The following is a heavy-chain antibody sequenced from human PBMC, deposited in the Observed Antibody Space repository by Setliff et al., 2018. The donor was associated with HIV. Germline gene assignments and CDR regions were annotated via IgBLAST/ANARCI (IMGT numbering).Heavy chain of an antibody. J-gene: IGHJ6*02. CDR1: GGSFSGYY. CDR2: IIRTGST. Sequence: LSLTCAVYGGSFSGYYWSWIRQPPGKGPEWIGEIIRTGSTNYNPSLKSRVTISVDTSKNQFSLRLSSVTAADTAVYYCARGRSCSSSSCYLVYYYYYGMDVWGHGSTVTVSS. CDR3: ARGRSCSSSSCYLVYYYYYGMDV. V-gene: IGHV4-34*01. D-gene: IGHD2-2*01.